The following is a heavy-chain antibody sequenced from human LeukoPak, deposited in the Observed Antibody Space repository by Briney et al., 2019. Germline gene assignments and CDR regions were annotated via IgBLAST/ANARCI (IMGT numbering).Heavy chain of an antibody. D-gene: IGHD3-10*01. J-gene: IGHJ6*03. CDR1: GFTFSSYG. Sequence: GGSLRLSCAASGFTFSSYGMTWVRQAPGKGLEWVSAISGSGDTTYYADSVKGRFTISRDNSRNTLYLEIHSLRAEDAAVYNCAKDHNYASGSSYLVGPHYYYMDVWGQGTMVTVSS. CDR2: ISGSGDTT. CDR3: AKDHNYASGSSYLVGPHYYYMDV. V-gene: IGHV3-23*01.